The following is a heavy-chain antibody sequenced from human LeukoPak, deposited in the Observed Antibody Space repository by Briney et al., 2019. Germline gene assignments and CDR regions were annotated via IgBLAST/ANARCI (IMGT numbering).Heavy chain of an antibody. CDR3: VRDRVTGTTLDAFDI. Sequence: GGSLRLSCAASGFTFDDYGMTWVRQVPGKGLEVVSRINWNGGHMGYADSVKGRFSISRDNAKNTLYLQMKSLRGEDTALYYCVRDRVTGTTLDAFDIWGQGTMVTVSS. CDR2: INWNGGHM. J-gene: IGHJ3*02. D-gene: IGHD1-7*01. V-gene: IGHV3-20*04. CDR1: GFTFDDYG.